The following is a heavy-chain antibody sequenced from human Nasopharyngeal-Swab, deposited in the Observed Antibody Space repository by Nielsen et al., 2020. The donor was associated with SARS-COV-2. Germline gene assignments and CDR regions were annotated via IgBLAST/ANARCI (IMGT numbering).Heavy chain of an antibody. CDR2: IKQDGSEK. D-gene: IGHD3-22*01. CDR3: SRANYYDDY. Sequence: WIRQPPGKGLEWVANIKQDGSEKYYVDSVKGRFTISRDNAKTSLYLQMNSLRAEDTAVYYCSRANYYDDYWSQGTLVTVSS. J-gene: IGHJ4*02. V-gene: IGHV3-7*01.